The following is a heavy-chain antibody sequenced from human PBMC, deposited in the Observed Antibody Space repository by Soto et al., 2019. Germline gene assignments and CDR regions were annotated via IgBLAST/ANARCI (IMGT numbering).Heavy chain of an antibody. D-gene: IGHD1-26*01. V-gene: IGHV3-30*03. CDR1: GFTFNTYG. CDR3: ARSPQPTRGIRLYFGL. Sequence: QVQLVESGGGVVQPGRSLGLSCAASGFTFNTYGMHWVRQAPGKGLEWVAAISYDGINKYYVDSVKGRFTISRDNSKNTLYVQMNRLRAEDTALYYCARSPQPTRGIRLYFGLWGRGILVAVSS. J-gene: IGHJ2*01. CDR2: ISYDGINK.